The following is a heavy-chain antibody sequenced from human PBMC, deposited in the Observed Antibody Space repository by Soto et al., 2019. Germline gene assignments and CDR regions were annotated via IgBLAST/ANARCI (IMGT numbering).Heavy chain of an antibody. D-gene: IGHD3-22*01. CDR3: AKTLCYFGTSGYQ. CDR1: GFTFSSYA. V-gene: IGHV3-23*01. Sequence: EVPLLESGGGLVQPGGSLRLSCAASGFTFSSYAMSWVRQAPGKGLEWVSAISGSGGSTYYADSVKGRFTIPRDNSKNTLYLQMNSLRAEDTAVYYCAKTLCYFGTSGYQWGQGTLVTVSS. CDR2: ISGSGGST. J-gene: IGHJ4*02.